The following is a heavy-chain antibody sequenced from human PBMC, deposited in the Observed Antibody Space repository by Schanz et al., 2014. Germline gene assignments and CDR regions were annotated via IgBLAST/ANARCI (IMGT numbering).Heavy chain of an antibody. CDR1: GVSFSFYY. J-gene: IGHJ5*02. CDR2: VHPSGTT. Sequence: QVHLQQWGAGLLQPSETLSLTCGVGGVSFSFYYWSWVRQPPGKGLGWIGEVHPSGTTKYNPSLSYRVPMSVDASKNHFSLKLPSVTAADTAVYYCARGQDHAKTGDLWGRGTLVTISS. V-gene: IGHV4-34*02. D-gene: IGHD2-2*01. CDR3: ARGQDHAKTGDL.